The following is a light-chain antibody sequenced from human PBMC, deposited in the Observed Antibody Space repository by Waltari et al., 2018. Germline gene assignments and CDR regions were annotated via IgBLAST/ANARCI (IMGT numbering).Light chain of an antibody. V-gene: IGKV1-39*01. CDR1: QTISNY. CDR3: QQRNNCPRT. CDR2: AAS. J-gene: IGKJ1*01. Sequence: IQVTESPSSLSASVGDRVTITCRASQTISNYLTWYQQKPGQAPRLLIYAASSSHAGVPPRFSGSGSGTDFTLTISSLEPEDFAIYYCQQRNNCPRTFGQGTKVEI.